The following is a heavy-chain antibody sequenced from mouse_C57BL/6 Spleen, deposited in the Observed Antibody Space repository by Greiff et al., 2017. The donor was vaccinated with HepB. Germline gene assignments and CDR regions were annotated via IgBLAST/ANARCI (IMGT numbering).Heavy chain of an antibody. D-gene: IGHD1-1*01. Sequence: VQLQQSGPELVKPGASVKIPCKASGYTFTDYNMDWVKQSHGKSLEWIGDINPNNGGTIYNQKFKGKATLTVDKSSSTAYMELRSLTSEDTAVYYGARGATVVAKGGYAMDYWGQGTSVTVSS. CDR1: GYTFTDYN. CDR2: INPNNGGT. J-gene: IGHJ4*01. CDR3: ARGATVVAKGGYAMDY. V-gene: IGHV1-18*01.